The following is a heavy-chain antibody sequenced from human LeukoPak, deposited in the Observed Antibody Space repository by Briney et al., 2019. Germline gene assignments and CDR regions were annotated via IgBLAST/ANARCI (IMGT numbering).Heavy chain of an antibody. CDR1: GGSISSYY. V-gene: IGHV4-59*01. CDR2: IYYSGST. Sequence: SETLPLTCTVSGGSISSYYWSWIRQPPGKGLEWIGYIYYSGSTNYNPSLKSRVTISVDTSKNQFSLKLSSVTAADTAVYYCARGESVTTHDYWGQGTLVTVSS. J-gene: IGHJ4*02. CDR3: ARGESVTTHDY. D-gene: IGHD4-17*01.